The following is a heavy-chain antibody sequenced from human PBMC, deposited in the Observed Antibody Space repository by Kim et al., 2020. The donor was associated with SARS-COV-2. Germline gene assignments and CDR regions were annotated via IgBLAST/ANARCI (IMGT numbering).Heavy chain of an antibody. V-gene: IGHV3-23*01. CDR1: GFTFSSYA. CDR2: ISGSGGST. J-gene: IGHJ4*02. CDR3: AKTYDSSGYYLAFYFDY. D-gene: IGHD3-22*01. Sequence: GGSLRLSCAASGFTFSSYAMSWVRQAPGKGLEWVSAISGSGGSTYYADSVKGRFTISRDNSKNTLYLQMNSLRAEDTAVYYCAKTYDSSGYYLAFYFDYWGQGTLVTVSS.